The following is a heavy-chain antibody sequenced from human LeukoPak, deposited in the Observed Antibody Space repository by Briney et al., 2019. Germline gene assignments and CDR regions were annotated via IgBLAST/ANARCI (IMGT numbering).Heavy chain of an antibody. Sequence: GGSLRLSCAASGFTFSSYWMHWVRQAPGKGLVWVSRINTDGSSTSYADSVKGRFTISRDNSKNTLYLQMNSLRAEDTAVYYCARDPPTICDIPCWGQGTLVTVSS. D-gene: IGHD3-9*01. CDR3: ARDPPTICDIPC. V-gene: IGHV3-74*01. CDR2: INTDGSST. J-gene: IGHJ4*02. CDR1: GFTFSSYW.